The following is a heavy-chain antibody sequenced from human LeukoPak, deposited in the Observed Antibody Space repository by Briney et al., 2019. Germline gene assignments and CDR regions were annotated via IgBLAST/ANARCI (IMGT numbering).Heavy chain of an antibody. CDR1: GFTFSSYG. V-gene: IGHV3-7*01. D-gene: IGHD7-27*01. CDR3: ARLGNWGGNAFDI. J-gene: IGHJ3*02. CDR2: IKQDGSEK. Sequence: PGRSLRLSCAASGFTFSSYGMHWVRQAPGKGLEWVANIKQDGSEKYYVDSVKGRFTVSRDNAKNSLYLQVNSLRAEDTAVYYCARLGNWGGNAFDIWGQGTMVTVSS.